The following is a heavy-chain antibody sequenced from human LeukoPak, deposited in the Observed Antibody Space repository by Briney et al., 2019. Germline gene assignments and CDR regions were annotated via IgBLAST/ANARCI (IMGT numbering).Heavy chain of an antibody. CDR3: ARALSGSYSIFDY. D-gene: IGHD1-26*01. CDR1: GGTFISYS. J-gene: IGHJ4*02. Sequence: SVKASCKASGGTFISYSISWVRQAPGQGLEWMGGIIPIFGTANYAQKFQGRVMITTDESTSTAYMELSSLRSEDTAVYYCARALSGSYSIFDYWGQGTLVTVSS. CDR2: IIPIFGTA. V-gene: IGHV1-69*05.